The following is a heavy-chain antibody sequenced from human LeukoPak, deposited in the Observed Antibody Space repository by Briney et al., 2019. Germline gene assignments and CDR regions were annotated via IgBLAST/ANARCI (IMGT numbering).Heavy chain of an antibody. J-gene: IGHJ4*02. CDR3: ACGGYYYDSSGYFSPFHY. D-gene: IGHD3-22*01. Sequence: PSETLSLTCTVSGGSISSYYWSWIRQPPGKGLEWIGDIYYSGSTNYNPSLKSRVTISVDTSKNQFSLKLSSVTAADTAVYYCACGGYYYDSSGYFSPFHYWGQGTLVTVSS. CDR2: IYYSGST. V-gene: IGHV4-59*08. CDR1: GGSISSYY.